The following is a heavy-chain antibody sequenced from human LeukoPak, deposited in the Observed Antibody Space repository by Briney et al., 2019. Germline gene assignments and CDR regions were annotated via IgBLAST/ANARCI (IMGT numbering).Heavy chain of an antibody. CDR3: ASPYDSSGYYYV. CDR1: GFTFSLYA. J-gene: IGHJ4*02. V-gene: IGHV3-21*01. CDR2: ISSSSSYI. D-gene: IGHD3-22*01. Sequence: PGGSLRLSCSASGFTFSLYAMNWVRQAPGKGLEWVSSISSSSSYIYYADSVKGRFTISRDNAKNSLYLQMNSLRAEDTAVYYCASPYDSSGYYYVWGQGTLVTVSS.